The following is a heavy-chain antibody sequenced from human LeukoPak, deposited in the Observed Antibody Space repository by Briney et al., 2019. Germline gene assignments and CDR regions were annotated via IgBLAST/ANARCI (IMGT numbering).Heavy chain of an antibody. J-gene: IGHJ4*02. CDR3: ASRIAVAGGFDY. Sequence: GGSLRLSCAASGFTFSSYSMNWVRQAPGKGLEWVSYFSSSSGTIYYADSVKGRFTISRDNAKNSLYLQMNSLRAEDTAVYYCASRIAVAGGFDYWGQGTLVTVSS. V-gene: IGHV3-48*01. D-gene: IGHD6-19*01. CDR2: FSSSSGTI. CDR1: GFTFSSYS.